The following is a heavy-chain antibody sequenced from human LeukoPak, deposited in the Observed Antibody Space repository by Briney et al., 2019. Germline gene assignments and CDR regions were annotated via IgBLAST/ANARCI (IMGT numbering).Heavy chain of an antibody. Sequence: EAGGSLRLSCAASGFTFSSYDMHWVRQGTGKGLEWVSAIGTTGDTYYPGSVKGRFTISRENAKNYLYLRMNSLRAGDTAVYYCARYNWNGFDYWGQGTLVTVSS. D-gene: IGHD1-1*01. V-gene: IGHV3-13*04. CDR3: ARYNWNGFDY. CDR1: GFTFSSYD. J-gene: IGHJ4*02. CDR2: IGTTGDT.